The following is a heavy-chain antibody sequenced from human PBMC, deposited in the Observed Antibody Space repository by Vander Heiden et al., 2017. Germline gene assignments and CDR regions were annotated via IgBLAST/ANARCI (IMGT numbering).Heavy chain of an antibody. J-gene: IGHJ6*02. V-gene: IGHV3-13*01. Sequence: EVQLVESGGGLVQPGGSLRLSRAASGFPFSSYDMHWVRQATGKGLEWVSAIGTAGDTYYPGSVKGRFTISRENAKNSLYLQMNSLRAGDTAVYYCARGASSSSYYYYGMDVWGQGTTVTVSS. CDR2: IGTAGDT. CDR1: GFPFSSYD. CDR3: ARGASSSSYYYYGMDV. D-gene: IGHD6-6*01.